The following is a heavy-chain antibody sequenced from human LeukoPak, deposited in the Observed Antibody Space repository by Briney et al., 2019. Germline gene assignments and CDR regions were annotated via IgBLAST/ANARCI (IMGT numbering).Heavy chain of an antibody. CDR3: ARGVYIAAAKYGY. D-gene: IGHD6-25*01. Sequence: SETLSLTCTVSGGSISSYCWSWIRQPPGKGLEWIGYIYYSGTTNYNPSLKSRVTISVDTSKNQFSLRLSSVTAADTAVYYCARGVYIAAAKYGYWGQGTLVTVS. J-gene: IGHJ4*02. CDR2: IYYSGTT. V-gene: IGHV4-59*01. CDR1: GGSISSYC.